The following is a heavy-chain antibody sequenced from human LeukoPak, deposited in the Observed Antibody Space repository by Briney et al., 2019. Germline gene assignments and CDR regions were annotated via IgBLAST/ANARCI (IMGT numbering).Heavy chain of an antibody. CDR3: ARDCSSSNCQGH. CDR2: IYYSGST. V-gene: IGHV4-59*01. CDR1: GGSISSYY. J-gene: IGHJ4*02. D-gene: IGHD2-2*01. Sequence: SETLSLTCTVSGGSISSYYWSWIRQPPGKGLEWIGYIYYSGSTNYNPSLKSRVTISVDTSKNQFSLKLSSVTAADTAVYYCARDCSSSNCQGHWGQGTLVTVSS.